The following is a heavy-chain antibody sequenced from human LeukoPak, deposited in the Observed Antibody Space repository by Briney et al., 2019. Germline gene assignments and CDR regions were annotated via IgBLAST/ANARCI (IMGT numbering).Heavy chain of an antibody. CDR1: GFNFITAA. CDR3: AKAALRYQLLSSLDY. J-gene: IGHJ4*02. V-gene: IGHV3-23*01. D-gene: IGHD2-2*01. Sequence: HSGGSLRLSCAASGFNFITAAMTWVRQAPGKGLEWVSLIGSSGGSTYYADSVKGRFTISRDNSNHTLSLQMNSLRVEDTAIYYCAKAALRYQLLSSLDYWGQGTLVTVSS. CDR2: IGSSGGST.